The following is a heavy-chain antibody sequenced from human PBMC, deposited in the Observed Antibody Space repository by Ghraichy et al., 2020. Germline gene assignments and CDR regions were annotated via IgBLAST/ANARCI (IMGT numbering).Heavy chain of an antibody. J-gene: IGHJ5*02. V-gene: IGHV4-34*01. CDR3: ARKKWGSNSFDT. CDR2: IKHSGTA. D-gene: IGHD5-24*01. CDR1: GESFTGYY. Sequence: SENLSLTCAVYGESFTGYYWSWIRQPPGRGLEWIGEIKHSGTATYNPSLKSRLTTSVDTAKNQFSLKLSSVTTADTAVYYCARKKWGSNSFDTWGQGTLVTVTS.